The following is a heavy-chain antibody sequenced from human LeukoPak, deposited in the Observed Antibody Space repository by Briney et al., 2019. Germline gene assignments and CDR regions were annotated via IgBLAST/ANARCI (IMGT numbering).Heavy chain of an antibody. D-gene: IGHD3-16*01. V-gene: IGHV3-30*18. CDR1: VFGFTNYG. CDR2: ITYDGSNK. CDR3: AKGGTYRDYFDY. J-gene: IGHJ4*02. Sequence: GRSLRLSCALSVFGFTNYGIHCVCHAPGKRLEWGTVITYDGSNKYYADSVTGRFTISRDNSKNPLYLQMNSLRAEDTAVYYCAKGGTYRDYFDYWGQGTLVTVSS.